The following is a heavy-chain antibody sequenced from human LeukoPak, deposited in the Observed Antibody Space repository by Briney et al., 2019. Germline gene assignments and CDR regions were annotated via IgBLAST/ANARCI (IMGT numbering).Heavy chain of an antibody. Sequence: ASVKVSCKASGYTFTSYGISWVRQAPGQGLEWMGWISTYNDNTNYAQKLQGRVTMTTDTSTSTAYMELRSLRSDDTAVYYCARFLLGYCSGGSCYRYFDYWGQGTLVTVSS. CDR3: ARFLLGYCSGGSCYRYFDY. CDR1: GYTFTSYG. D-gene: IGHD2-15*01. CDR2: ISTYNDNT. V-gene: IGHV1-18*01. J-gene: IGHJ4*02.